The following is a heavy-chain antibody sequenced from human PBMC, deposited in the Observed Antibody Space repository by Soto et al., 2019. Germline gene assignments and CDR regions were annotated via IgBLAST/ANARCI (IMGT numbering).Heavy chain of an antibody. V-gene: IGHV3-15*01. J-gene: IGHJ4*02. CDR3: SKGSSGY. CDR2: IKSKTDGETT. Sequence: EVQLVESGGGLVKPGGSLRLSCAASGFTFSNAWMSWVRQAPGKGLEWVGRIKSKTDGETTDYAAPVKGRFTISRDDSKNTVYLQMNSLKTEDTAVYYCSKGSSGYWGQGTLVTVSS. D-gene: IGHD3-10*01. CDR1: GFTFSNAW.